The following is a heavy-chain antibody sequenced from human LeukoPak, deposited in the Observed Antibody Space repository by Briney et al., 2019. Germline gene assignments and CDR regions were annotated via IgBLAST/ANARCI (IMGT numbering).Heavy chain of an antibody. V-gene: IGHV3-23*01. CDR3: AKVTSGWYRGGFDY. CDR2: ISGSGGST. Sequence: GVSLRLFCAASGFTFSSYAMSGVRQAPGKGLEGVSSISGSGGSTYYADSVKVRFTISRDNSKNTLYLQMNSLRAEDTAVYSCAKVTSGWYRGGFDYWGQGTLVTVSS. J-gene: IGHJ4*02. CDR1: GFTFSSYA. D-gene: IGHD6-19*01.